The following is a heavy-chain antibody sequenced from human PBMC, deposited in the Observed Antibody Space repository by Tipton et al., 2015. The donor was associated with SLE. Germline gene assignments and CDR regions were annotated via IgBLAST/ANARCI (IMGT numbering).Heavy chain of an antibody. V-gene: IGHV4-34*01. CDR2: INYSGST. CDR1: GGSFSGYY. J-gene: IGHJ6*02. CDR3: ARLATQPPYSSYYYYYYGMDV. D-gene: IGHD6-19*01. Sequence: TLSLTCAVYGGSFSGYYWSWIRQSPEKGLEWIGEINYSGSTKYNPSLKSRVTISVDASKNQFSLKMNFMTAADTAVYYCARLATQPPYSSYYYYYYGMDVWGQGTTVTVSS.